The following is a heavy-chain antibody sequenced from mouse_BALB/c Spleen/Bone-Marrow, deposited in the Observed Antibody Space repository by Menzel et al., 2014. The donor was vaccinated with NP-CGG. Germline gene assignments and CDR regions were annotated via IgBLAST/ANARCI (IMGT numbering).Heavy chain of an antibody. J-gene: IGHJ4*01. V-gene: IGHV1-5*01. CDR1: GYTFTSYW. D-gene: IGHD1-1*01. CDR3: TRVITAVLATRAMDY. CDR2: IYPGNSDT. Sequence: EVQLQQSGTVLARPGASVKVSCKASGYTFTSYWMHWVKQRPGQGLEWIGAIYPGNSDTSYNQKFKGKAKLTAVTSTSTAYMELSSLTNEDSAVYYCTRVITAVLATRAMDYWGQGSSVTVSS.